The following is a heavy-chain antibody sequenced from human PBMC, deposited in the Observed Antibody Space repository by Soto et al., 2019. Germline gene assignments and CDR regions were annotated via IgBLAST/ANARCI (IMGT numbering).Heavy chain of an antibody. J-gene: IGHJ5*02. CDR1: GFTFSSHA. Sequence: GGSLRLSCAASGFTFSSHAMSWVRQAPGKGLEWVSAISGSGGSTYYADSVKGRFTISRDNSKNTLYLQMNSLRAEDTAVYYCAKDLSGNSNNWFDPWGQGALVTVSS. V-gene: IGHV3-23*01. CDR2: ISGSGGST. CDR3: AKDLSGNSNNWFDP. D-gene: IGHD2-21*02.